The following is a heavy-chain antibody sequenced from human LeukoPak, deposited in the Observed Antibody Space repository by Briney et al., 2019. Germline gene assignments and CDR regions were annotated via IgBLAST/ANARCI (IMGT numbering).Heavy chain of an antibody. D-gene: IGHD1-26*01. CDR3: ARAYSGSYSRY. CDR1: GYTFTSYG. Sequence: ASVKVSCKASGYTFTSYGISWVRQAPGQGLEWMGWINPNSGGTNYAQKFQGRVTMTRDTSISTAYMELSRLRSDDTAVYYCARAYSGSYSRYWGQGTLVTVSS. V-gene: IGHV1-2*02. CDR2: INPNSGGT. J-gene: IGHJ4*02.